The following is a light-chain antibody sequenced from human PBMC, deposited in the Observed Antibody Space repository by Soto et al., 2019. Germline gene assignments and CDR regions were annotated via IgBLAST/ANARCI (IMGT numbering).Light chain of an antibody. J-gene: IGLJ3*02. V-gene: IGLV1-47*02. CDR1: SSNIGSNY. CDR3: AAWDDSLGGSWV. CDR2: AND. Sequence: QSVLNQPPSASGTPGQRVIISCSGRSSNIGSNYVYWFQHLPGTAPKLLIYANDQRPSGVPDRFSGSKSGTSASLAISGLRSEDEADYYCAAWDDSLGGSWVFGGGTKVTVL.